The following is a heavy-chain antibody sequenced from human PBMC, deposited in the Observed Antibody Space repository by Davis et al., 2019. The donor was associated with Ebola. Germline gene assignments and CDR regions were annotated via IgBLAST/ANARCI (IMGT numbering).Heavy chain of an antibody. J-gene: IGHJ6*02. CDR1: GFTFSSYA. CDR3: AKDHRDYIVALYYYYGMDV. D-gene: IGHD5-12*01. CDR2: ISGSGGST. Sequence: GESLKISCAASGFTFSSYAMSWVRQAPGKGLEWVSAISGSGGSTYYADSVKGRFTISRDNSKNTLYLQMNSLRAEDTAVYYCAKDHRDYIVALYYYYGMDVWGQGTTVTVSS. V-gene: IGHV3-23*01.